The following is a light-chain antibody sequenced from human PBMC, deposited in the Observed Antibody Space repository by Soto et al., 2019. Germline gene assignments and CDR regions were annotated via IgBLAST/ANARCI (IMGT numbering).Light chain of an antibody. J-gene: IGLJ1*01. Sequence: QCVLTQPASVSGSPGQALTISCTGTSSDVGRYNFVSWYQQHPGKVPKVMIYEVTKRPSGVSNRFSGSKSGNMAFLTISGLQAEDEADYYCCSDAGSGIYVFGTGTKATVL. V-gene: IGLV2-23*02. CDR3: CSDAGSGIYV. CDR2: EVT. CDR1: SSDVGRYNF.